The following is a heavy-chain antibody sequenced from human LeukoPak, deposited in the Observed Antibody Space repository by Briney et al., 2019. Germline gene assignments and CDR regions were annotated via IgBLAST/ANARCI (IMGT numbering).Heavy chain of an antibody. Sequence: GGSLRLSCAASGFTFSNHAMTWVRQAPGKGLEWVAAISASGDDTFYADSVKGRFTISRDNSENIVYLQMNNLRAEDTAVYYCAGRVTGYSSGYVYWGQGTLVTVSS. CDR2: ISASGDDT. D-gene: IGHD5-18*01. CDR3: AGRVTGYSSGYVY. CDR1: GFTFSNHA. J-gene: IGHJ4*02. V-gene: IGHV3-23*01.